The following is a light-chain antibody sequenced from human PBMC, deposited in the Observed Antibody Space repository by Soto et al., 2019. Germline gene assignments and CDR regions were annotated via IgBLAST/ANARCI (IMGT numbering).Light chain of an antibody. J-gene: IGLJ3*02. CDR2: EVT. CDR1: NNDVGSYDL. V-gene: IGLV2-23*02. CDR3: CSFSRSGTSLV. Sequence: QSVLTQPASVSGSPGQSITISCTGTNNDVGSYDLVSWYQQHPGKAPKLMIYEVTKRPSGVSNRFSASKSGNTASLTISGLQAEDEADYYCCSFSRSGTSLVFGGGTQLTVL.